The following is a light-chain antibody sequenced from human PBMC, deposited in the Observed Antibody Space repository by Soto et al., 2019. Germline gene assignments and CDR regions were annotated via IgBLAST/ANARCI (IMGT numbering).Light chain of an antibody. J-gene: IGKJ5*01. CDR1: QGISTY. Sequence: DIQMTQSPSSLSASVGDRVTITCRASQGISTYLSWYQQKPGKAPEFLIYAASSLQRGVPSRFSGSGSWTDFTLTISSLQPEDFATYYWQQSYSTPITFGQGTRLEIK. CDR2: AAS. CDR3: QQSYSTPIT. V-gene: IGKV1-39*01.